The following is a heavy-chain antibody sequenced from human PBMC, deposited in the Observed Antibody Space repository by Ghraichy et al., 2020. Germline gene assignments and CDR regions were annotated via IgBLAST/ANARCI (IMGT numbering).Heavy chain of an antibody. CDR3: ARGERFSGFQH. D-gene: IGHD3-10*01. Sequence: SETLSLTCTVSGGSISSSSYYWGWIRQPPGKGLDWIGSIYYSGSPYYNPSLKIRVPISVDTSKNPFSLKLSSVTAADTAVYYCARGERFSGFQHWGPGTLVTVSS. CDR1: GGSISSSSYY. V-gene: IGHV4-39*07. J-gene: IGHJ1*01. CDR2: IYYSGSP.